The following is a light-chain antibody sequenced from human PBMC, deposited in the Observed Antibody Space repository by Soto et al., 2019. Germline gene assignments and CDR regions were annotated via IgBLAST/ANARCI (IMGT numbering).Light chain of an antibody. CDR3: QQLKTYPPT. CDR2: TAS. CDR1: QGISSS. Sequence: IHLTQSPSSLSASVGARVTVTCRASQGISSSLAWYQQKPGKAPKLLIYTASTLQSGVPSRFSGSGSATDFTLTISGLQHEDFATYYCQQLKTYPPTFGQGTKVEIK. V-gene: IGKV1-9*01. J-gene: IGKJ1*01.